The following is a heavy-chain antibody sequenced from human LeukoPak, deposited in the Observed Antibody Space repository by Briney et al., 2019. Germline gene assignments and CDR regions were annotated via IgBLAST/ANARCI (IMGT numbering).Heavy chain of an antibody. CDR1: GFTFSSYA. D-gene: IGHD3-22*01. J-gene: IGHJ4*02. V-gene: IGHV3-23*01. CDR2: ISGSGGST. CDR3: AKDDDSSGYYLTDWFFDY. Sequence: LPGGSLRLSCAASGFTFSSYAMSWVRQAPGKGLEWVSAISGSGGSTYYADSVKGRFTISRDNSKNTLYLQMNSLRAEDTAVYYCAKDDDSSGYYLTDWFFDYWGQGTLVTVSS.